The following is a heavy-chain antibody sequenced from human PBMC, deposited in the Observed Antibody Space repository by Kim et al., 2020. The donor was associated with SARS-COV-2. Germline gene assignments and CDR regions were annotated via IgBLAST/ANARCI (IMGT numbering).Heavy chain of an antibody. D-gene: IGHD6-13*01. CDR1: GGSISSSSYY. J-gene: IGHJ4*02. CDR3: ARRPLDQQLFDY. CDR2: IYYSGST. V-gene: IGHV4-39*01. Sequence: SETLSLTCTVSGGSISSSSYYWGWIRQPPGKGLEWIGSIYYSGSTYYNPSLKSRVTISVDTSKNQFSLKLSSVTAADTAVYYCARRPLDQQLFDYWGQGTLVTVSS.